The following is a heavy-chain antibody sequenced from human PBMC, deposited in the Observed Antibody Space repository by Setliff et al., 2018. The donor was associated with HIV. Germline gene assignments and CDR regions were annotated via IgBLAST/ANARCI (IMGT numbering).Heavy chain of an antibody. Sequence: SETLSLTCTVSGGSISSDSYYWGWIRQPPGKGLESIGTLFYNGATHYSPSLKGRVIISVDTSKNQFSLRLTSVTAADTAVYYCARHFRYPGIAVAGIDYWGQGTLVTVSS. CDR1: GGSISSDSYY. V-gene: IGHV4-39*01. CDR3: ARHFRYPGIAVAGIDY. J-gene: IGHJ4*01. D-gene: IGHD6-19*01. CDR2: LFYNGAT.